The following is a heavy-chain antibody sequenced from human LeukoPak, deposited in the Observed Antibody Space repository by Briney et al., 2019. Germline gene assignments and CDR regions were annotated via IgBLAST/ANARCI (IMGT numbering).Heavy chain of an antibody. CDR3: VRRSVVYWYFDL. Sequence: PSETLSLTCTVSGGSISSSNHYWGWIRQPPGKGLEWIGYIYHSGSTNYNPSLKSRVTISVDTSKNQLSLKLSSVTAADTAVYYCVRRSVVYWYFDLWGRGTLVTVTS. D-gene: IGHD4-23*01. J-gene: IGHJ2*01. CDR2: IYHSGST. V-gene: IGHV4-61*05. CDR1: GGSISSSNHY.